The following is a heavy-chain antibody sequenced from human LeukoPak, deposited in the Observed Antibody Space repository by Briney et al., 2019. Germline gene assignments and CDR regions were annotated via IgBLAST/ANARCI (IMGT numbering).Heavy chain of an antibody. CDR3: ARDHYDSSGYWYYFDY. CDR1: GFTFSSYS. CDR2: ISSSSSYI. D-gene: IGHD3-22*01. J-gene: IGHJ4*02. V-gene: IGHV3-21*01. Sequence: GGSLRHSCAASGFTFSSYSMNWVRQAPGKGLEWVSSISSSSSYIYYADSVKGRFTISRDNAKNSLYLQMNSLRAADMAVYYCARDHYDSSGYWYYFDYWGQGTLVTVSS.